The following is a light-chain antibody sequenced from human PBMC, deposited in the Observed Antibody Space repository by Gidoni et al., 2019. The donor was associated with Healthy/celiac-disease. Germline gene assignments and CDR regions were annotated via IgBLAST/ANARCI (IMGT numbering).Light chain of an antibody. CDR2: DAS. Sequence: DIQMTQSPSSLSASVGDRVTITCQASQDISNYLKWYQQKPGKAPKLLIYDASNLETGVTARFSGSGSGTDFTFTISSLQPEEIATYYCQQYDNRPLTFGGGTKVEIK. CDR1: QDISNY. V-gene: IGKV1-33*01. J-gene: IGKJ4*01. CDR3: QQYDNRPLT.